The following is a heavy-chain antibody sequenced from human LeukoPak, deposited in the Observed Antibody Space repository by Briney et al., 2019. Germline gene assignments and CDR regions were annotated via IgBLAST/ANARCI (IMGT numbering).Heavy chain of an antibody. V-gene: IGHV3-7*04. CDR1: GSTLSEFW. J-gene: IGHJ4*02. D-gene: IGHD6-19*01. Sequence: GGSLRLSCAASGSTLSEFWLNWVRQAPGKELEGVANIKQDGREKNYVDSVKGRFTISRDNAKNSAYLQMNNLRVDDTAVYYCVGGYGWLPDYWGQGTLVTVSS. CDR2: IKQDGREK. CDR3: VGGYGWLPDY.